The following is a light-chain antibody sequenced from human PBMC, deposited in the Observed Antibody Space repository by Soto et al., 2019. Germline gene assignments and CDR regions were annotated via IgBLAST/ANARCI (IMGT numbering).Light chain of an antibody. CDR1: SSDVGAYEY. J-gene: IGLJ2*01. CDR2: EVT. Sequence: QSALTQPASVSGTPGQSITISCTGTSSDVGAYEYVCWYQQYPGKAPKMLIYEVTKRPSGVSDRVSGSKSDNTASLTISGLQAEDEANSYCSSYTTVTTVVFGGGTKLTVL. V-gene: IGLV2-14*01. CDR3: SSYTTVTTVV.